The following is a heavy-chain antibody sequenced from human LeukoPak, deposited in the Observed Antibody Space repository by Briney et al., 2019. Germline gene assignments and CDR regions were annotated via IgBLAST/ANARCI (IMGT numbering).Heavy chain of an antibody. Sequence: GRSLRLSCAASGFTFSSYGMHWVRQAPGKGLEWVAAISYDGSNEYYADSVKGRFTISRDNSKNTLYLQMNSLRAEDTAVYYCAKSQKGYKDAFDIWGQGTVVTVSS. V-gene: IGHV3-30*18. D-gene: IGHD5-24*01. CDR1: GFTFSSYG. J-gene: IGHJ3*02. CDR3: AKSQKGYKDAFDI. CDR2: ISYDGSNE.